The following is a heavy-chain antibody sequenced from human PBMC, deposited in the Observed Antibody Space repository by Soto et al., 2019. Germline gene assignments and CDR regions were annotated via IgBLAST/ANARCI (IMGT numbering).Heavy chain of an antibody. CDR3: ARALTGRTPFGYYYYGMDV. CDR2: IIPIFGTA. Sequence: SVKVSCKASGGTFSSYSISWVLQAPGQGLEWMGGIIPIFGTANYAQKFQGRVTITADKSTSTAYMELSSLRSEDTAVYYCARALTGRTPFGYYYYGMDVWGQGTTVTVSS. CDR1: GGTFSSYS. J-gene: IGHJ6*02. D-gene: IGHD7-27*01. V-gene: IGHV1-69*06.